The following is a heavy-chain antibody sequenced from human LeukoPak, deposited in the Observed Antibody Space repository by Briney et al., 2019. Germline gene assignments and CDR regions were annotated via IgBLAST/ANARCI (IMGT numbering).Heavy chain of an antibody. CDR3: AKGRRFLEWSLYYFDY. CDR1: GFTFSSYA. CDR2: INDNGDGT. D-gene: IGHD3-3*01. V-gene: IGHV3-23*01. J-gene: IGHJ4*02. Sequence: GGSLRLSCAASGFTFSSYAMSWVRQAPGKGLKWVSTINDNGDGTYYADSVKGRFTISRDNSNNTLYLQMNSLRAEDTAVYYCAKGRRFLEWSLYYFDYWGQGTLVTVSS.